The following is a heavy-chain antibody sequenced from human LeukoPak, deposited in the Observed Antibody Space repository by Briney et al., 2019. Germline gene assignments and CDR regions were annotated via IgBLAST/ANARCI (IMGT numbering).Heavy chain of an antibody. CDR2: IKQDGSEK. J-gene: IGHJ4*02. CDR3: ARDTYGSGN. CDR1: GFTFNNYW. D-gene: IGHD3-10*01. Sequence: GGSLRLSCAASGFTFNNYWMSWVRQAPGKGLEWVANIKQDGSEKYYVDSVEGRFTISRDNAKNSLYLQMNSLRAEDTAVYYCARDTYGSGNWGQGTLVTVSS. V-gene: IGHV3-7*01.